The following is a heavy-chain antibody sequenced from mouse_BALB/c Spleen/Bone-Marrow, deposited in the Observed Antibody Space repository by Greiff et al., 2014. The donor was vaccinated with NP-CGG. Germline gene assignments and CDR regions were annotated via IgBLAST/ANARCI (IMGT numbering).Heavy chain of an antibody. Sequence: VQLQQSGAELVRPGSSVKVSCKASGYAFSSYLMNWVKQRPGQGLEWIGQIYPGDGETNYSGKFKGKATLTADESSSTAYMQLSSLTSEDSAVYFCAFGNYDFDYWGQGTTLTVSS. CDR2: IYPGDGET. V-gene: IGHV1-80*01. D-gene: IGHD2-1*01. CDR3: AFGNYDFDY. CDR1: GYAFSSYL. J-gene: IGHJ2*01.